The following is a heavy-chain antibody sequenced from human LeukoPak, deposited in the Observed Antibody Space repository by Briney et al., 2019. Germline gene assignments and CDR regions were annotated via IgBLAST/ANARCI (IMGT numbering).Heavy chain of an antibody. J-gene: IGHJ4*02. CDR3: ARATYYYDSSGYYVGLGFDY. CDR1: GFIFSSYI. Sequence: GGSLRLSGAASGFIFSSYIVNWVRQAPGKGLEWVSYISSSRSAIYYADSVKGRFTISRDNAKNSLHLQMNSLRDEDTAVYYCARATYYYDSSGYYVGLGFDYWGQGTLVTVSS. D-gene: IGHD3-22*01. V-gene: IGHV3-48*02. CDR2: ISSSRSAI.